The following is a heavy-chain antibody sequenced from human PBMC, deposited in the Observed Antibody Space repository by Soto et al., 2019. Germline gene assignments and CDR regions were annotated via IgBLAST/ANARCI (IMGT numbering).Heavy chain of an antibody. CDR3: ARGFLYSHGPYEYYFLY. CDR2: VNPNSGKT. Sequence: ASEKVSCKASGYMFISYGINWVRQAPGQGLEWMGWVNPNSGKTGYAENFQGRITMTRNTSMSTAYMELGSLRSDDTAVYYCARGFLYSHGPYEYYFLYLSQGLPVSVPP. V-gene: IGHV1-8*01. CDR1: GYMFISYG. D-gene: IGHD3-16*01. J-gene: IGHJ4*02.